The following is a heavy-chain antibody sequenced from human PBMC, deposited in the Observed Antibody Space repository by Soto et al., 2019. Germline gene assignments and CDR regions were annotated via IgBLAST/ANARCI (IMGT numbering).Heavy chain of an antibody. CDR1: GGSISSSSYY. Sequence: PSETLSLTCTVSGGSISSSSYYWGWIRQPPGKGLEWIGSIYYSGSTYYNPSLESRVTISVDTSKNQFSLKLSSVTAADTAVYYCARHGLCGFDYNWFDPSGQGTLFTVSS. CDR3: ARHGLCGFDYNWFDP. CDR2: IYYSGST. V-gene: IGHV4-39*01. D-gene: IGHD5-12*01. J-gene: IGHJ5*02.